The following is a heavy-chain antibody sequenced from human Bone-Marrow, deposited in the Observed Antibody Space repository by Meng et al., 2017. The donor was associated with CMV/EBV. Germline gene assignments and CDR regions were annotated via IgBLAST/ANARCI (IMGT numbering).Heavy chain of an antibody. Sequence: GGSLRLSCAASGFTFSSYSMNWVRQAPGTGLEWVSSISSSSSYIYYADSVKGRFTISRDNAKNSLYLQMNSLRAEDTAVYYWARSPLNFDCWNGSSSGLDYWGQGTLVTVSS. CDR2: ISSSSSYI. V-gene: IGHV3-21*01. CDR3: ARSPLNFDCWNGSSSGLDY. D-gene: IGHD3-3*01. CDR1: GFTFSSYS. J-gene: IGHJ4*02.